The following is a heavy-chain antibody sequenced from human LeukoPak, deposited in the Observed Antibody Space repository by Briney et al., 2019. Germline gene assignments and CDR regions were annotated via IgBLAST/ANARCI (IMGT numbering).Heavy chain of an antibody. CDR2: IYHSGST. CDR1: GYSISSGYY. V-gene: IGHV4-38-2*02. CDR3: ARAPDDSTIFGLTPYNWFDP. J-gene: IGHJ5*02. D-gene: IGHD3-3*01. Sequence: PSETLSLTCTVSGYSISSGYYWGWIRQPPGKGLEWIGSIYHSGSTYYNPSLKSRVTISVDTSKNQFSLKLSSVTAADTAVYYCARAPDDSTIFGLTPYNWFDPWGQGTLVTVSS.